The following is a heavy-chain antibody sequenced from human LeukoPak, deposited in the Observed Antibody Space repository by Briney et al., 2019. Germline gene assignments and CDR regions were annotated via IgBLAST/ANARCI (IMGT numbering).Heavy chain of an antibody. Sequence: SETLSLTCAVYGGSFSGYYWSWNRQPPGKGLEWIGEINHSGSTNYNPSLKSRVTISVDTSKNQFSLKLSSVTAADTAVYYCARGFEGSGSLKYSHLGFDPWGQGTLVTVSS. V-gene: IGHV4-34*01. CDR2: INHSGST. CDR1: GGSFSGYY. J-gene: IGHJ5*02. D-gene: IGHD3-10*01. CDR3: ARGFEGSGSLKYSHLGFDP.